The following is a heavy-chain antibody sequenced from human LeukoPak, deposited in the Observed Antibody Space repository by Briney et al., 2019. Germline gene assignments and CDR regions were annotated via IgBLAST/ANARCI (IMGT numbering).Heavy chain of an antibody. D-gene: IGHD1-26*01. J-gene: IGHJ4*02. CDR2: ISGSGGST. CDR3: AKGTESYYFRFDY. V-gene: IGHV3-23*01. CDR1: GFTFSSYA. Sequence: GGSLRLSCAASGFTFSSYAMSWVRQAPGKGLEWVSTISGSGGSTYYADSVKGRFTISRDNSKNTLYLQMNSLRAEDTAVYYCAKGTESYYFRFDYWGQGTLVTVSS.